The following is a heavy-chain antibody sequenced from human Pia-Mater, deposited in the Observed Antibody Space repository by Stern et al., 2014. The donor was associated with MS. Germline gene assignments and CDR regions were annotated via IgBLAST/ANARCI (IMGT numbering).Heavy chain of an antibody. CDR3: ARDSRHTYNYGLDV. J-gene: IGHJ6*02. CDR2: IIPIIGTA. CDR1: GGTFNVYA. V-gene: IGHV1-69*01. Sequence: VQLVESGAEVKKPGSSVKISCKASGGTFNVYAINWLRQAPGQGLEWMGGIIPIIGTANYAQKFQGRVTITADESTRTSSMQLSSLRSDDTAVYYCARDSRHTYNYGLDVWGQGTTVTVSS. D-gene: IGHD1-14*01.